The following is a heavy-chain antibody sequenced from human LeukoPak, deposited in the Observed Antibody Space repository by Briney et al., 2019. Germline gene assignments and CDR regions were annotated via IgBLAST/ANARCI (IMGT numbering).Heavy chain of an antibody. CDR3: ARQMGVGVWALDY. V-gene: IGHV4-39*01. CDR1: GGSISTGNYW. J-gene: IGHJ4*02. Sequence: PSETLSLTCDVSGGSISTGNYWWGWLRHPPGKGLEWIGIIFHTGKTHDNPSLKSRVSMSVDTSKNQFSLRLSDVPAADTAVHYCARQMGVGVWALDYWGQGALVTVSS. D-gene: IGHD3-16*01. CDR2: IFHTGKT.